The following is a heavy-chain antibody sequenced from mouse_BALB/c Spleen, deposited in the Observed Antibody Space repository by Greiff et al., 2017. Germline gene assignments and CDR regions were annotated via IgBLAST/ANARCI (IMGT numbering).Heavy chain of an antibody. Sequence: EVMLVESGGGLVQPGGSRKLSCAASGFTFSSFGMHWVRQAPEKRLEWVATISDGGSYTYYPDSVKGRFTISRDNAKNNLYLQMSSLESEDTAMYYCARDGGNYFDVWGAGTTVTVSS. D-gene: IGHD2-1*01. J-gene: IGHJ1*01. CDR3: ARDGGNYFDV. V-gene: IGHV5-4*02. CDR2: ISDGGSYT. CDR1: GFTFSSFG.